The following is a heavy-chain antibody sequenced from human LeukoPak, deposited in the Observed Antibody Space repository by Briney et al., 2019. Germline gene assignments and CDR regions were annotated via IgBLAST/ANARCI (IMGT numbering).Heavy chain of an antibody. CDR3: ARRGYSYGPFDY. J-gene: IGHJ4*02. D-gene: IGHD5-18*01. CDR1: GGSISSYY. V-gene: IGHV4-59*08. Sequence: SETLPLTCTVSGGSISSYYWSWIRQPPGKGLEWIGYIYYSGSTNYNPSLKSRVTISVDTSENQFSLKLSSVTAADTAVYYCARRGYSYGPFDYWGQGTLVTVSS. CDR2: IYYSGST.